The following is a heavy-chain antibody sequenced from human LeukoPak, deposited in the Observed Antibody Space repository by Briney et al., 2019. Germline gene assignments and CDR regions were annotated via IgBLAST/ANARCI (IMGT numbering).Heavy chain of an antibody. Sequence: ASVKSFWKASGYTFTSYDINWVRQATGQGLGLEWMGWMNPNSGNTGYAQKFQGRVTVTRNTSISTAYMELSSLRSEDTAVYYCARKSSSGSGWNAFDIWGQGTMVTVSS. CDR3: ARKSSSGSGWNAFDI. CDR2: MNPNSGNT. CDR1: GYTFTSYD. V-gene: IGHV1-8*01. D-gene: IGHD6-25*01. J-gene: IGHJ3*02.